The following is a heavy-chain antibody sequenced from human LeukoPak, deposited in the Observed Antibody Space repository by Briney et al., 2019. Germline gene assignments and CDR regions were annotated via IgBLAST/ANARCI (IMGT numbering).Heavy chain of an antibody. CDR2: INHSGST. D-gene: IGHD6-19*01. J-gene: IGHJ3*02. V-gene: IGHV4-34*01. CDR1: GGSFSGYY. CDR3: ARPTGYSSGWYIVGAFDI. Sequence: SETLSLTCAVYGGSFSGYYWSWIRQPPGEGLEWIGEINHSGSTNYNPSLKSRVTISVDTSKSQFSLKLSSVTAADTAVYYCARPTGYSSGWYIVGAFDIWGQGTMVTVSS.